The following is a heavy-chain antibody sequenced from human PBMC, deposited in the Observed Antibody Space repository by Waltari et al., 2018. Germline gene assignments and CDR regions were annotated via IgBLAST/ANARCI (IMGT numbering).Heavy chain of an antibody. Sequence: EEQLLESGGGLVQPGDSLRLSCAASGFRFSNYWMNWVRQAPGKGLVWGARISNEERSLTYADSVKGRFTISRDNAKNTLYLQMKRLRAEDTAVYYCVRLAQRTYRSPVPGRHYYYGMDVWGQGTTVTVSS. D-gene: IGHD3-10*01. CDR2: ISNEERSL. V-gene: IGHV3-74*03. J-gene: IGHJ6*02. CDR3: VRLAQRTYRSPVPGRHYYYGMDV. CDR1: GFRFSNYW.